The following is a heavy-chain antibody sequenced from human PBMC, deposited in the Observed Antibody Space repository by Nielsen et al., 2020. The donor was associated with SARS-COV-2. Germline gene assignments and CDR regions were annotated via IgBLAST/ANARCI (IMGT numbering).Heavy chain of an antibody. CDR2: INPNGGST. J-gene: IGHJ4*02. D-gene: IGHD6-13*01. Sequence: ASVKVSCKASGYTFTSKFMHWLRQAPGQGLEWMAMINPNGGSTTYPQKFQDRVTITRDTSTTTVFMEMSSLRSEDTAVYYCATTEAAAAAFDYWGRGTLVTVSS. CDR3: ATTEAAAAAFDY. CDR1: GYTFTSKF. V-gene: IGHV1-46*01.